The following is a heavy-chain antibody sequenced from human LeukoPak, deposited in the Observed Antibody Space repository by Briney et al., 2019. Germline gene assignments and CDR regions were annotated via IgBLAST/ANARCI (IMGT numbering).Heavy chain of an antibody. CDR2: IYTSGST. Sequence: SQTLSLTCTVSGGSISSNSYYWSWIRQPAGKGLEWIRRIYTSGSTNYNPSLKSRVSISVDTSKSQFSLNLSSVTAADTAVYYCARSWAGFDYWGQGTLVTVSS. CDR3: ARSWAGFDY. V-gene: IGHV4-61*02. D-gene: IGHD6-13*01. CDR1: GGSISSNSYY. J-gene: IGHJ4*02.